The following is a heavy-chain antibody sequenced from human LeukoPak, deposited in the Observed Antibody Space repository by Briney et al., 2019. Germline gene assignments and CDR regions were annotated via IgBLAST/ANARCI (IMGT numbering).Heavy chain of an antibody. D-gene: IGHD3-9*01. V-gene: IGHV4-38-2*01. CDR1: GYSISSGYY. Sequence: SETLSLTCAVSGYSISSGYYWGWIRQPPGKGLEWIGIIYHSGSTYYNPSLKSRVTISVDTSKNQFSLKLSSVTAADTAVYYCARRRGRSYDILTGNSNYFDYWGQGTLVTVSS. J-gene: IGHJ4*02. CDR2: IYHSGST. CDR3: ARRRGRSYDILTGNSNYFDY.